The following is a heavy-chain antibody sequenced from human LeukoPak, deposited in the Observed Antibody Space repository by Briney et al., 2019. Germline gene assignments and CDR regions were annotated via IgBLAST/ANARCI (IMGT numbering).Heavy chain of an antibody. D-gene: IGHD3-3*01. Sequence: GGTLRLSCAASGFTFSSYGMTWVRQAPGKGLEWVSGINNSGGNRYYADSVKGRFTISRDNSKNKLFLEVNSLRAEDTAVYYCAKVDPYGYYSGLDNWGQGTLVTVSS. V-gene: IGHV3-23*01. CDR3: AKVDPYGYYSGLDN. CDR2: INNSGGNR. J-gene: IGHJ4*02. CDR1: GFTFSSYG.